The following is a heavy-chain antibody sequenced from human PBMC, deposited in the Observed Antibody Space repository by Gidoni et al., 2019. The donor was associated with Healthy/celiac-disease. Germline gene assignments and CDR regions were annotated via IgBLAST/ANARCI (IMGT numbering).Heavy chain of an antibody. J-gene: IGHJ6*02. V-gene: IGHV1-69*01. D-gene: IGHD2-21*02. CDR1: GGTCSRYA. Sequence: QVQLVQSGAEVKKPGSSEKGACKASGGTCSRYAISWVRQAPGQGLEWMGGIIPIFGTANYAPKFQGRVTITADESTSTAYMELSSLRSEDTAVYYCARAYCGGDCYAYYGMDVWGQGTTVTVSS. CDR2: IIPIFGTA. CDR3: ARAYCGGDCYAYYGMDV.